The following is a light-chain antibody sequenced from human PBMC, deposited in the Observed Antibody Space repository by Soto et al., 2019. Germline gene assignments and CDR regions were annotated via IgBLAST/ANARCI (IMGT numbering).Light chain of an antibody. Sequence: DIQMTQSPSTLSASVGDRVTITCRASQSISVWLAWYQQKAGKAPNLLIYKASRLESGVPSRFSGSGSGTEFTLTINSLQPDDFATYFCQQYDVYWTFGQGTKVEIK. CDR2: KAS. CDR1: QSISVW. V-gene: IGKV1-5*03. CDR3: QQYDVYWT. J-gene: IGKJ1*01.